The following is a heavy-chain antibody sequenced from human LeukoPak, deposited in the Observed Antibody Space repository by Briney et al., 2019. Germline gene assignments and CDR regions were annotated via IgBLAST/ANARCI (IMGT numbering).Heavy chain of an antibody. J-gene: IGHJ6*02. D-gene: IGHD3-3*01. Sequence: GGPLRLSCAASGFTFSSYAMHWVRRAPGKGLEWVAVISYDGSNKYYADSVKGRFTISRDNSKNTLYLQMNSLRAEDTAVYYCARTLQYYDFWSGFRGTYYYYGMDVWGQGTTVTVSS. CDR2: ISYDGSNK. CDR3: ARTLQYYDFWSGFRGTYYYYGMDV. CDR1: GFTFSSYA. V-gene: IGHV3-30*04.